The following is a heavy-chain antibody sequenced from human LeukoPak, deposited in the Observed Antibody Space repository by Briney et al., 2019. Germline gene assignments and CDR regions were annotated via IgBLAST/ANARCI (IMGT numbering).Heavy chain of an antibody. D-gene: IGHD3-16*02. V-gene: IGHV3-23*01. J-gene: IGHJ4*02. Sequence: GGSLRLSCAVSGFTFSSYAMSWVRQAPGKGLDWVSTSSGSGGATYYADSVKGRFTISRDNSKNTLYLQMNSLRAEDTAIYYCAKDLYGFGGATVFDYWGRGTLVTVSS. CDR1: GFTFSSYA. CDR3: AKDLYGFGGATVFDY. CDR2: SSGSGGAT.